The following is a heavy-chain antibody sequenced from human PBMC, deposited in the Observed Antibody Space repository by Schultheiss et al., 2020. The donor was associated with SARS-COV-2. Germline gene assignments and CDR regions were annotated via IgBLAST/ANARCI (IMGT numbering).Heavy chain of an antibody. CDR3: ARSRIAVAGTDYYYGMDV. D-gene: IGHD6-19*01. CDR1: GYTFTGYY. Sequence: ASVKVSCKASGYTFTGYYIHWVRQAPGQGLEWMGWINPNSGGTNYAQKFQGRVTMTRDTSASTVYMELSSLRSEDTAVYYCARSRIAVAGTDYYYGMDVWGQGTTVTVSS. V-gene: IGHV1-2*02. CDR2: INPNSGGT. J-gene: IGHJ6*02.